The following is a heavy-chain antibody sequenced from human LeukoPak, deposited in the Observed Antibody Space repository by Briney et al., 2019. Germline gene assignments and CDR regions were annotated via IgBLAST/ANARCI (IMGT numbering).Heavy chain of an antibody. CDR1: GFTFSSYA. J-gene: IGHJ4*02. CDR2: ISGSGGST. Sequence: PGGSLRLSCAASGFTFSSYAMSWVRQAPGKGREWVSAISGSGGSTYYADSVKGRFTISRDNSKNTLYLQMNSLRAEDTAVYYCAKDPFPPSATVTTIGGYFDYWGQGTLVTVSS. CDR3: AKDPFPPSATVTTIGGYFDY. D-gene: IGHD4-17*01. V-gene: IGHV3-23*01.